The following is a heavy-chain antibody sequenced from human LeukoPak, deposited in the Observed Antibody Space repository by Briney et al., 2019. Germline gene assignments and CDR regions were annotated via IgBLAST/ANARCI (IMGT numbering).Heavy chain of an antibody. D-gene: IGHD2-15*01. CDR1: GGSISSYY. J-gene: IGHJ4*02. V-gene: IGHV4-4*07. CDR2: IHTSGST. CDR3: ARVICSGGSCRFDY. Sequence: SETLSLTCTVSGGSISSYYRNWIRQPAGKGLEWIGRIHTSGSTNYNPSLKSRVTMSVDTSKNKFSLKLSSVTAADTAVYYCARVICSGGSCRFDYWGQGTLVTVSS.